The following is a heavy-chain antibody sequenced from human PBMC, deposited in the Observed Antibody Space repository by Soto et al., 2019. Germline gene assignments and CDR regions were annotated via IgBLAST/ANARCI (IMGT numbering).Heavy chain of an antibody. V-gene: IGHV3-33*01. J-gene: IGHJ6*02. Sequence: PGGSLRLSCAASVFTFSSYGMHWVRQAPGKGLEWVAVIWYDGSNKYYADSVKGRFTISRDNSKNTLYLQMNSLRAEDTAVYYCARVGGEERRYYYYGMDVWGQGTTVTVSS. CDR1: VFTFSSYG. CDR2: IWYDGSNK. CDR3: ARVGGEERRYYYYGMDV. D-gene: IGHD3-16*01.